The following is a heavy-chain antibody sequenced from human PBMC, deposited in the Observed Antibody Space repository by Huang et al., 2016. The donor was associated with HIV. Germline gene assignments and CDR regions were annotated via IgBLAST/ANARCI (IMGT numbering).Heavy chain of an antibody. CDR3: ARGQSGPSQWLASLGNYYYYMDV. Sequence: QLQLQESGPGPVKPSATLSLTCSVSGGSISGSRYYWGWIRQPPGKGLEWIGSIYYSADSNYSQSLKSRVTISVDTSKNQFSLKLSSVTAADTAVYYCARGQSGPSQWLASLGNYYYYMDVWGKGTTVTVSS. J-gene: IGHJ6*03. V-gene: IGHV4-39*01. CDR2: IYYSADS. D-gene: IGHD6-19*01. CDR1: GGSISGSRYY.